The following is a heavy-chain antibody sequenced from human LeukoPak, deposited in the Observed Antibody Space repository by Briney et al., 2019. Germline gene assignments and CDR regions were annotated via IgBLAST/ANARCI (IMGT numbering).Heavy chain of an antibody. CDR2: IYHSGST. V-gene: IGHV4-38-2*02. CDR1: GYSISSGYY. Sequence: SETLSLTCTVSGYSISSGYYWGWIRQPPGEGLEWIGSIYHSGSTYYNPSLKSRVTISVDTSKNQFSLKLSSVTAADTAVYYCARYSSSWGNDYWGQGTLVTVSS. J-gene: IGHJ4*02. D-gene: IGHD6-13*01. CDR3: ARYSSSWGNDY.